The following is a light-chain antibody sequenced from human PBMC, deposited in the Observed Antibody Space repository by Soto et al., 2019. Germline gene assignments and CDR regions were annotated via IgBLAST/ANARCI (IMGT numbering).Light chain of an antibody. Sequence: QSVLTQPASVSGSPGQSITISCTGTSSDVGGHNYVSWYQHHPGKVPQLMIYDVSNRPSGVSNRFSGSKSGNTASLTISGLQAEDEADYYCSTYTRSNYYVFGTGTNVT. J-gene: IGLJ1*01. CDR3: STYTRSNYYV. CDR1: SSDVGGHNY. CDR2: DVS. V-gene: IGLV2-14*03.